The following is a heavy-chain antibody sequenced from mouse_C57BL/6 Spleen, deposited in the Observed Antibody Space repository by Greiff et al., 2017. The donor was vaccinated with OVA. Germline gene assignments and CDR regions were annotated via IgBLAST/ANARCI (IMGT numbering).Heavy chain of an antibody. D-gene: IGHD2-4*01. Sequence: QVQLQQSGAELVRPGASVTLSCKASGYTFTDYEMHWVKQTPVHGLEWIGAIDPETGGTAYNQKFKGKAILTADKSSSTAYMELRSLTSEDSAVYYCTRRGVDYDYDGTGFADWGQGTLVTVSA. CDR1: GYTFTDYE. CDR2: IDPETGGT. V-gene: IGHV1-15*01. J-gene: IGHJ3*01. CDR3: TRRGVDYDYDGTGFAD.